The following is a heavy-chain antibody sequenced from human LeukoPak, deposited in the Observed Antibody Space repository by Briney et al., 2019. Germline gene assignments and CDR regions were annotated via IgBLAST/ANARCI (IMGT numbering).Heavy chain of an antibody. D-gene: IGHD6-13*01. J-gene: IGHJ3*02. CDR2: IYYSGST. CDR3: ARGHYSSSLSDAFDI. CDR1: GGSISSYY. V-gene: IGHV4-59*12. Sequence: SETLSLTCTVSGGSISSYYWSWIRQPPGKGLEWIGYIYYSGSTNYNPSLKSRVTISVDTSQNQFSLKLNSVTAADTAVYYCARGHYSSSLSDAFDIWGQGTMVTVSS.